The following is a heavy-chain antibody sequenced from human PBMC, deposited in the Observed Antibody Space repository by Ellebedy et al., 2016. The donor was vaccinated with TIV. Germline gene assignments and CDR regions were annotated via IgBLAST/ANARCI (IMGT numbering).Heavy chain of an antibody. V-gene: IGHV3-53*01. Sequence: GESLKISCAASGVTVSNNYMRWVRQAPGKGLEWVSLIYSGGDTKYADSVKGRFTISMDNAKNSLFLQMNNLRAEDTAIYYCVRRTVGAIYVSDYWGLGSLVTVSS. D-gene: IGHD1-26*01. CDR2: IYSGGDT. J-gene: IGHJ4*02. CDR3: VRRTVGAIYVSDY. CDR1: GVTVSNNY.